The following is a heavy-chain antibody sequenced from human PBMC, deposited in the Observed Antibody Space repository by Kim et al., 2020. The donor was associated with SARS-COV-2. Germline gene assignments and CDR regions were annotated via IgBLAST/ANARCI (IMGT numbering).Heavy chain of an antibody. J-gene: IGHJ4*02. CDR3: AKLVDTAMGFDY. Sequence: YYADAVKGRFTIPRDNSKDTLYLQKNSLRGEDTAVYYCAKLVDTAMGFDYWGQGTLVTVSS. V-gene: IGHV3-30*02. D-gene: IGHD5-18*01.